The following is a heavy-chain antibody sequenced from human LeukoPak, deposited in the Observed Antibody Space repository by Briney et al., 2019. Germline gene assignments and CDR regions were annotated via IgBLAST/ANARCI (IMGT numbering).Heavy chain of an antibody. J-gene: IGHJ4*02. V-gene: IGHV2-5*01. CDR3: AHRPHYYDSSGYYDY. D-gene: IGHD3-22*01. Sequence: SGPTLVKPTQTLTLTCTFSGFSLSTSGVGVGWIRQPPGKALEWLALIYWNDDKRYSPSPKSRLTITKDTSKNQVVLTTTNMDPVDTATYYCAHRPHYYDSSGYYDYWGQGTLVTVSS. CDR2: IYWNDDK. CDR1: GFSLSTSGVG.